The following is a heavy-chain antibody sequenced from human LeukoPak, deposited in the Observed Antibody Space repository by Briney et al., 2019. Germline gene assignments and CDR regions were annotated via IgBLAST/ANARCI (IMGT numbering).Heavy chain of an antibody. CDR2: ISSSSSYI. V-gene: IGHV3-21*01. D-gene: IGHD3-22*01. Sequence: PGGSLRLSCAASGFTFSSYSMNWVRQDPGKGLEWVSSISSSSSYIYYADSVKGRFTISRDNAKNSLYLQMNSLRAEDTAVYYCARGRRDSSGYYPEVDAFDIWGQGTMVTVSS. J-gene: IGHJ3*02. CDR1: GFTFSSYS. CDR3: ARGRRDSSGYYPEVDAFDI.